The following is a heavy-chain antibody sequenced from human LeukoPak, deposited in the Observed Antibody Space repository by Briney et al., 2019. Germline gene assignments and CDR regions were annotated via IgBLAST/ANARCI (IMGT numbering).Heavy chain of an antibody. J-gene: IGHJ4*02. Sequence: PGGSLRLSCAASGFTFSSYSMNWVRQAPGKGLEWVSSISSSSSYIYYADSVKGRFTISRDNAKNSLYLQMNSLRAEDTAGYYCARGTVAVGYNHENGDYWGQGTLVTVSS. D-gene: IGHD5-18*01. CDR2: ISSSSSYI. V-gene: IGHV3-21*01. CDR3: ARGTVAVGYNHENGDY. CDR1: GFTFSSYS.